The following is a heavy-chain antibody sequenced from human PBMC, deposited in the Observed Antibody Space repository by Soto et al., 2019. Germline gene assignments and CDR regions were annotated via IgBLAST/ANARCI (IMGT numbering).Heavy chain of an antibody. CDR3: AREYYDFWSGYGYFDY. V-gene: IGHV4-34*01. CDR1: GGSFSGYY. Sequence: QVQLQQWGAGLLKPSETLSLTCAVYGGSFSGYYWSWIRQPPGKGLEWIGEINHSGSTNYNPSLKSRVTISVDTSKNQFSLKLSSVSAADTAVYYCAREYYDFWSGYGYFDYWGQGTLVTVSS. J-gene: IGHJ4*02. D-gene: IGHD3-3*01. CDR2: INHSGST.